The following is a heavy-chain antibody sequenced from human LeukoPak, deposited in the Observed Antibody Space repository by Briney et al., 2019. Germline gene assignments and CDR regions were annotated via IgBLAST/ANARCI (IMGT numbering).Heavy chain of an antibody. V-gene: IGHV3-7*01. Sequence: GGSLRLSCVALEFSFETYWMSWVRQAPGKGPEWVANINEDGSERHYVGSVRGRFTISRDNADNSLHLQMNSLRPEDMAVYYCARGETMDVWGKGTTVTVSS. J-gene: IGHJ6*03. D-gene: IGHD5-24*01. CDR2: INEDGSER. CDR3: ARGETMDV. CDR1: EFSFETYW.